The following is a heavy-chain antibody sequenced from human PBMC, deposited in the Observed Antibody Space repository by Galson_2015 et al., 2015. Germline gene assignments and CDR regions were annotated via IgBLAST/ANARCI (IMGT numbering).Heavy chain of an antibody. D-gene: IGHD4-17*01. CDR2: INPNTGGT. CDR3: ARTETSLSDSLAFDI. J-gene: IGHJ3*02. CDR1: GYTFTGYY. V-gene: IGHV1-2*06. Sequence: SVKVSCKASGYTFTGYYVHWVRQAPGQGLEWMGRINPNTGGTNYAQKFQGRVTMTRDTSISTAYMELSSLTSDDTAMYYCARTETSLSDSLAFDIWGQGTMVTVSS.